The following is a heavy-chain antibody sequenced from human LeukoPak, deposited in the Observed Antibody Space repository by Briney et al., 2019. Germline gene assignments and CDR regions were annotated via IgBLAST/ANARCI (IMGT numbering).Heavy chain of an antibody. CDR2: IKKDGSEK. CDR3: AKDGGLWVSAHWGDS. V-gene: IGHV3-7*03. D-gene: IGHD7-27*01. Sequence: GGSLRLSCTASGFIFSGSWMAWIRQAPGKGLEWVAIIKKDGSEKYYVDSMKGRFTISRDNSKNTLFLQMNSLRAEDTAVYYCAKDGGLWVSAHWGDSWGRGTLVTVSS. CDR1: GFIFSGSW. J-gene: IGHJ4*02.